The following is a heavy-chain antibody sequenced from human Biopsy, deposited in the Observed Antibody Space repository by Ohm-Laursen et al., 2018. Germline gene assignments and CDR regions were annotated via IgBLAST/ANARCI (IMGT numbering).Heavy chain of an antibody. J-gene: IGHJ4*02. D-gene: IGHD2-21*02. CDR3: AKDLGQVTAAIGY. Sequence: SLRLSCSASGFTFDDYAMHWVRQAPGKGLEWVSGITWNSGSIGYADSVKGRFSIFRDNAKHSLYLQMNSLRAEDTALYYCAKDLGQVTAAIGYWGQGTLATVSS. CDR2: ITWNSGSI. V-gene: IGHV3-9*01. CDR1: GFTFDDYA.